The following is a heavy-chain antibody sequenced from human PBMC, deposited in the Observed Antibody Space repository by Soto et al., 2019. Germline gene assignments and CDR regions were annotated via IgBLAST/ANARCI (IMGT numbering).Heavy chain of an antibody. CDR1: GGSIGSSSYY. CDR3: ARSSPYYGLGTRSPDFDY. J-gene: IGHJ4*02. Sequence: SETLSVTCTVSGGSIGSSSYYCGWIRQPPGKGLEGIGSIDYSGSTYYRPCLKSRVTISVDTSKNQFSLKLNSVTASDTAVYYCARSSPYYGLGTRSPDFDYWGQGTLVTVSS. V-gene: IGHV4-39*01. D-gene: IGHD3-10*01. CDR2: IDYSGST.